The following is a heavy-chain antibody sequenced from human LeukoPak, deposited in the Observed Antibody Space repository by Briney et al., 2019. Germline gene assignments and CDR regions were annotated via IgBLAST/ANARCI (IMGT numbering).Heavy chain of an antibody. CDR1: GFSFGDYS. D-gene: IGHD1-26*01. CDR3: AKDHGGGTANFDY. J-gene: IGHJ4*02. Sequence: PGGSLRLSCAASGFSFGDYSMHWVRQAPGKGLEWVALITWDGSRTYYADSVRGRFTISRDNSKNSLYLQMNSLRTEDTALYYCAKDHGGGTANFDYWGQGTLVTVSS. CDR2: ITWDGSRT. V-gene: IGHV3-43*01.